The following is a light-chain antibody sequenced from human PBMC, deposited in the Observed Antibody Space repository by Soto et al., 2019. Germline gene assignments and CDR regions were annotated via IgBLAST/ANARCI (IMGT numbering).Light chain of an antibody. J-gene: IGKJ2*01. CDR2: DAS. CDR1: QRVSSY. V-gene: IGKV3-11*01. Sequence: EIVLTQSPATLSLSPGERATLSCRASQRVSSYLAWYQQKPGQAPRLLIYDASNRATGIPARFSGSGSGSDFTLTISILETEDFAVYYWQPHINWPPLYTFGQGTKLESK. CDR3: QPHINWPPLYT.